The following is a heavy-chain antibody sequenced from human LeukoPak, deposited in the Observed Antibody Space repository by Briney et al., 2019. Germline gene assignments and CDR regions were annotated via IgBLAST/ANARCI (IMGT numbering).Heavy chain of an antibody. CDR2: IIPIFGTA. J-gene: IGHJ6*03. Sequence: ASVKVSCKASGGTFSSYAISWVRQAPGQQLEGMGGIIPIFGTANYAHKFQGRVTITADESTSTAYRELCRLRSEEKAVYYCARSRGVTDIVVVPALYYYYMDVWGKGNTVTVSS. CDR3: ARSRGVTDIVVVPALYYYYMDV. V-gene: IGHV1-69*13. D-gene: IGHD2-2*01. CDR1: GGTFSSYA.